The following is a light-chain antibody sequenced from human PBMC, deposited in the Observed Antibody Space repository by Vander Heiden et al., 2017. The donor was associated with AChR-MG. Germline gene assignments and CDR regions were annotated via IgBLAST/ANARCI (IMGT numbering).Light chain of an antibody. Sequence: QTVVTQEPSFSVSPGGTVTLTCGLSSGSVSSSYYPSWYQQTPGQAPRTLIYSTSTRCSGVPDRFSGSILGNKAALTITGAQADDESNYYCVLHMGSDTWVFGGGTKLTVL. CDR3: VLHMGSDTWV. CDR1: SGSVSSSYY. J-gene: IGLJ3*02. CDR2: STS. V-gene: IGLV8-61*01.